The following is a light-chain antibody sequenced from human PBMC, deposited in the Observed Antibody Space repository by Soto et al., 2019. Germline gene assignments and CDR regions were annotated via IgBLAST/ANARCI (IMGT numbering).Light chain of an antibody. CDR1: PSLLRITGYTY. J-gene: IGKJ1*01. CDR3: MLDLQPPQT. Sequence: DRVITQFPVALAVPKGAPASISGMSRPSLLRITGYTYLDWYLQRPGEPTQLLSYLGSIRASGVPDRVRGRGSGIDFTLKISRVEAEDVGLYYSMLDLQPPQTFAQG. V-gene: IGKV2-28*01. CDR2: LGS.